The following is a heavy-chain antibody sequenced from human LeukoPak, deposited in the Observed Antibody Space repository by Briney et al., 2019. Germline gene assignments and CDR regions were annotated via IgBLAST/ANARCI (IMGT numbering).Heavy chain of an antibody. J-gene: IGHJ5*02. CDR1: GGSISSSSYY. D-gene: IGHD5-18*01. Sequence: PSETLSLTCTVSGGSISSSSYYWGWIRQPPRKGLEWIGSIYYSGSTYYNPSLKSRVTISVDTSKNQFSLKLSSVTAADTAVYYCARAPVDTAIRLVNWFDPWGQGTLVTVSS. V-gene: IGHV4-39*07. CDR2: IYYSGST. CDR3: ARAPVDTAIRLVNWFDP.